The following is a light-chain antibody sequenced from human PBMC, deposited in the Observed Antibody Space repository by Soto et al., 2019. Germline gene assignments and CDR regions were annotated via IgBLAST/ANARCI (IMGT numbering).Light chain of an antibody. CDR2: EVS. J-gene: IGLJ1*01. V-gene: IGLV2-23*02. CDR1: SSDVGSYNL. Sequence: QSVLTQPASVSGSPGQSITISCTGTSSDVGSYNLVSWYQQHPGKAPKLMIYEVSKRPSGVSNRFSGSKSANTASLTISGLQADDEADYYCCSYGGRSTYVFGTETKVTV. CDR3: CSYGGRSTYV.